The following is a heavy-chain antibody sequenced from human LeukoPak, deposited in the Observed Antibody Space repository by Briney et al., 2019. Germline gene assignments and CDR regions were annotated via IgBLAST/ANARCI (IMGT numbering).Heavy chain of an antibody. CDR1: GFTFSSYA. J-gene: IGHJ3*01. CDR3: ARGRVVVITEDAFDV. V-gene: IGHV3-23*01. D-gene: IGHD3-22*01. CDR2: ISGSGDRT. Sequence: QPEGSLRLSCAASGFTFSSYAMTWVHQVPGKGLEWVSTISGSGDRTYYADSEKGRFTISRDNSKNTVYLQMNSLRAEDTAVYYCARGRVVVITEDAFDVWGQGTMVTVSS.